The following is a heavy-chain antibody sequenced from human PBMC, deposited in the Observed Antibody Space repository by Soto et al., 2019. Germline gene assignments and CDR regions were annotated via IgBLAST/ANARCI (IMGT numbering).Heavy chain of an antibody. V-gene: IGHV1-58*02. J-gene: IGHJ6*02. CDR3: ARYDSSGYYWPYYYYGMDV. CDR1: GFTFTSSA. Sequence: GASVKVSCKASGFTFTSSAMQWVRQARGQRLEWIGWIVVGSGNTNYAQKFQERVTITRDMSTSTAYMELSSLRSEDTAVYYCARYDSSGYYWPYYYYGMDVWGQGTTVTVSS. D-gene: IGHD3-22*01. CDR2: IVVGSGNT.